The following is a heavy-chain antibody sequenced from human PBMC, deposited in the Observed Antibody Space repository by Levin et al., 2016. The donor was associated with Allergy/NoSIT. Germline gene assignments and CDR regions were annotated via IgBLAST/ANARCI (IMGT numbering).Heavy chain of an antibody. Sequence: GGSLRLSCEASGFTFSNYWMHWVRQAPGQGLVWVSRINGDGSSISYADSVKGRFTISRDNAKNTLYLQMNSLRVEDTAVYYCSRDSVYYYDSGSYCDYWSQGTLVTVSS. D-gene: IGHD3-10*01. J-gene: IGHJ4*02. V-gene: IGHV3-74*01. CDR3: SRDSVYYYDSGSYCDY. CDR1: GFTFSNYW. CDR2: INGDGSSI.